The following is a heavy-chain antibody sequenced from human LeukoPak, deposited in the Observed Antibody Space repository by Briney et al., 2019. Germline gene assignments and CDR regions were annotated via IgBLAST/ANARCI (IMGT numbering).Heavy chain of an antibody. Sequence: GESLKISCAASGFTFSSYTINWVRQPPGRGLEWVSSISGDGTYIYYADSVKGRFTISRDNAKNSLYLQMNNLRVEDTAVYYCARDAKTQDSSQPDYWGQGTLVTVSS. CDR3: ARDAKTQDSSQPDY. V-gene: IGHV3-21*01. J-gene: IGHJ4*02. CDR1: GFTFSSYT. D-gene: IGHD6-13*01. CDR2: ISGDGTYI.